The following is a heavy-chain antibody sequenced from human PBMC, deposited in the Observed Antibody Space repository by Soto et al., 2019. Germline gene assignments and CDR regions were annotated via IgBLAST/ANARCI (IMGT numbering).Heavy chain of an antibody. J-gene: IGHJ6*02. CDR3: ARGLDAIAADGTSYYDGMDV. V-gene: IGHV4-34*01. CDR1: GGSFSGYY. CDR2: INHSGST. D-gene: IGHD6-13*01. Sequence: SGTLSLTCAVYGGSFSGYYWSWIRQPPGKGLEWIGEINHSGSTNYNPSLKSRVTISVDTSKNQFSLKLSSVTAADTAVYYCARGLDAIAADGTSYYDGMDVWGQGTTVT.